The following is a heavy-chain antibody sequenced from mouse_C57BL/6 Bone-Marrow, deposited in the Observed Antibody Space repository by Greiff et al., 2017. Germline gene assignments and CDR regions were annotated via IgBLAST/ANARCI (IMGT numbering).Heavy chain of an antibody. J-gene: IGHJ2*01. Sequence: EVQLVESGGGLVQPGGSLKLSCAASGFTFSDYYMSWVRQTPGKRLEWVAYISTGGGSTYYPDTVKGRCTISRDNAKSTMYMQMSRLKSEDTAMYYCARRGDPYYFDYWGQGTTLTVSS. D-gene: IGHD2-13*01. CDR2: ISTGGGST. V-gene: IGHV5-12*01. CDR1: GFTFSDYY. CDR3: ARRGDPYYFDY.